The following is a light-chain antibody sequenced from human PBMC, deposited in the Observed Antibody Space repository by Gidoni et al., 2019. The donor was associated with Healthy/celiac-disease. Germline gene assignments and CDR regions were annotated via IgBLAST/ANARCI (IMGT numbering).Light chain of an antibody. V-gene: IGKV2-28*01. Sequence: DLVLTQSPLSLPVTPGEPASISCRSSQSLLHSNGYNYLDWYLQKPGQSPQLLIYLGSNRASGVPDRFSGSGSGTDFTLKSSRVEAEDVGVYYCMQALQTPLTFGQXTRLEIK. CDR2: LGS. J-gene: IGKJ5*01. CDR1: QSLLHSNGYNY. CDR3: MQALQTPLT.